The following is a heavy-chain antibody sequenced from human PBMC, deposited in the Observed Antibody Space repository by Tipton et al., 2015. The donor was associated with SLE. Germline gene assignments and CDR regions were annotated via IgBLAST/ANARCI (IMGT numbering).Heavy chain of an antibody. CDR1: GGSISSYY. CDR2: IYYTGST. Sequence: TLSLTCTVSGGSISSYYWSWIRQTPGKGLEWIGYIYYTGSTKFNPSLKSRVSISLDTSKNQFSLKLGSVTAADTAVYYCARLLGPQEGVQGVINEVDYWGQENLGTVSS. J-gene: IGHJ4*02. D-gene: IGHD3-10*01. V-gene: IGHV4-59*08. CDR3: ARLLGPQEGVQGVINEVDY.